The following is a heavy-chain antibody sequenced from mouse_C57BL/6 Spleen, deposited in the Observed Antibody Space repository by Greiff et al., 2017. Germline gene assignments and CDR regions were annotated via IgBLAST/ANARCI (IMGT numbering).Heavy chain of an antibody. CDR3: ARSGNYYGSSPYYYAMDY. J-gene: IGHJ4*01. D-gene: IGHD1-1*01. CDR2: IDPEDGET. CDR1: GFNIKDYY. Sequence: EVMLVESGAELVKPGASVKLSCTASGFNIKDYYMHWVKQRTEQGLEWIGRIDPEDGETKYAPKFQGKATITADTSSNTAYLQLSSLTSEDTAVYYCARSGNYYGSSPYYYAMDYWGQGTSGTVSS. V-gene: IGHV14-2*01.